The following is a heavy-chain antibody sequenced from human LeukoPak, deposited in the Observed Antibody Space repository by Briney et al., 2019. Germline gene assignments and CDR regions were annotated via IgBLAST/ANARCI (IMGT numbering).Heavy chain of an antibody. V-gene: IGHV4-39*07. CDR2: IDYSGST. CDR1: GGSISSSDYY. Sequence: PSETLSLTCTVSGGSISSSDYYWGWIRQPPGQGLEWIGSIDYSGSTYSNPSLKSRVTVSVDTSKNQFSLKLSSVTAADTAVYYCARDSAGSWPLDYWGQGTLVTVSS. J-gene: IGHJ4*02. CDR3: ARDSAGSWPLDY. D-gene: IGHD6-13*01.